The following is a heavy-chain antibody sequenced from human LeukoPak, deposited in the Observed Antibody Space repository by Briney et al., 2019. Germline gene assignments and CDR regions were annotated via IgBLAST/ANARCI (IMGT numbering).Heavy chain of an antibody. CDR1: GGSISSYY. CDR3: ARVNMRYYFDY. CDR2: IYYSGST. V-gene: IGHV4-59*01. Sequence: SETLSLTCTVSGGSISSYYWSWIRQPPGKGLEWIGYIYYSGSTNYKSSLKSRVTISVDTSKNQFSLKLSSVTAADTAVYYCARVNMRYYFDYWGQGTLVTVSS. D-gene: IGHD2/OR15-2a*01. J-gene: IGHJ4*02.